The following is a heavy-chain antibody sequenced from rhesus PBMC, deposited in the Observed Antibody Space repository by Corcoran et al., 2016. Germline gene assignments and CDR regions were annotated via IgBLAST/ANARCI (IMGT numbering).Heavy chain of an antibody. CDR1: GFSISTSGMG. V-gene: IGHV2-1*01. D-gene: IGHD3-9*01. Sequence: QVTLKESGPALVKPTQTLTLTCTFSGFSISTSGMGVGWIRQPSRKTLEWLGHIYWNDDKYYSTSLKSRLTISKNTSKNQVVLTMTNMDPVDTATYYCARFGYEDDYGYYDTVNYWGQGVLVTVSS. CDR2: IYWNDDK. CDR3: ARFGYEDDYGYYDTVNY. J-gene: IGHJ4*01.